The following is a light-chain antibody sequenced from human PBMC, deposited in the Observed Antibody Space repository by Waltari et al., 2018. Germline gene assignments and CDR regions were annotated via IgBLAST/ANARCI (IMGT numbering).Light chain of an antibody. CDR1: NSHVGYFNR. CDR2: EVT. CDR3: MSYTTSDTWV. Sequence: QSALTQPPSVSGSPGQSVPISCTGTNSHVGYFNRFPWYQKSPGTAPKLLIFEVTNRPSGVPDRFSGSKSGNTASLTISGLQADDETDYYCMSYTTSDTWVFGGGTKVTVL. J-gene: IGLJ3*02. V-gene: IGLV2-18*02.